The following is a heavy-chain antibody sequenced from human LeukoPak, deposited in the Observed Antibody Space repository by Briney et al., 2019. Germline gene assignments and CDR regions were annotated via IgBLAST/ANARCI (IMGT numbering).Heavy chain of an antibody. Sequence: MASETLSLTCTVSGGSISSSSYYWGWIRQPPGKGLEWIGRIYYSGSTYYNPSLKSRVTISVDTSKNQFSLKLSSVTAADTAVYYCASLTVTILAFDYWGQGTLVTVSS. CDR3: ASLTVTILAFDY. D-gene: IGHD4-17*01. J-gene: IGHJ4*02. CDR2: IYYSGST. CDR1: GGSISSSSYY. V-gene: IGHV4-39*01.